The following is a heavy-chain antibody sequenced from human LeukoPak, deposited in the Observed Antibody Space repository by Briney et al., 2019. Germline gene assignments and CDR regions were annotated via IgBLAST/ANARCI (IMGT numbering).Heavy chain of an antibody. D-gene: IGHD1-14*01. J-gene: IGHJ3*02. CDR3: ARVGAVRTPLHAFDI. CDR2: MNPNSGNT. CDR1: GYTFTSYD. V-gene: IGHV1-8*03. Sequence: VASVKVSCKASGYTFTSYDINWVRQATGQGLEWMGWMNPNSGNTGYAQKFQGRVTITRNTSISTAYMELSSLRSEDTAVYYCARVGAVRTPLHAFDIWGQGTMVTVSS.